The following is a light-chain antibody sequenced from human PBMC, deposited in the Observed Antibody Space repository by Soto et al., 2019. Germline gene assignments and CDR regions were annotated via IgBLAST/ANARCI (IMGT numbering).Light chain of an antibody. CDR1: QTFTTSS. CDR2: GAS. Sequence: EIVLTQSPGTLSLSPGERATLSCRASQTFTTSSLAWYQQKPGQAPRLLISGASNRATGIPDRFSGSGSGTDFTLTISRLEPEDFAVYYCQQYGSSTGTFGQGTKL. V-gene: IGKV3-20*01. CDR3: QQYGSSTGT. J-gene: IGKJ1*01.